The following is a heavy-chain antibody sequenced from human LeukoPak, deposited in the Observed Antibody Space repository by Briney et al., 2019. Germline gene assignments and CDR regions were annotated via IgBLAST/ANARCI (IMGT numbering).Heavy chain of an antibody. CDR2: ISSSSSYI. CDR1: GFTFSSYS. J-gene: IGHJ6*03. Sequence: GGSLRLSCAASGFTFSSYSMNWVRQAPGKGLEWVSSISSSSSYIYCADSVKGRFTISRDNAKNSLYLQMNSLRAEDTAVYYCASSLDYYYMDVWGKGTTVTVSS. V-gene: IGHV3-21*01. CDR3: ASSLDYYYMDV. D-gene: IGHD3-16*01.